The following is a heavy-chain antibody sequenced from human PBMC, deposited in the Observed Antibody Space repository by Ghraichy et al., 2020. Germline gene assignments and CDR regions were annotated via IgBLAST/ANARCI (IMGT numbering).Heavy chain of an antibody. CDR3: ARDYGGNSRAFDI. D-gene: IGHD4-23*01. Sequence: GSLRLSCAASGFTFSSYSMKWVRQAPGKGLEWVSYISSSSTFIYYADSVKGRFTISRDYARNSLFLQMNSLRAEDTAVYYCARDYGGNSRAFDIWGQGTMVTVSS. CDR1: GFTFSSYS. V-gene: IGHV3-21*01. J-gene: IGHJ3*02. CDR2: ISSSSTFI.